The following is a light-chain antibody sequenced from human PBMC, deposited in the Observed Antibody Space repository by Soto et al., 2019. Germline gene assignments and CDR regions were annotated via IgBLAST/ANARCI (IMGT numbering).Light chain of an antibody. CDR3: HQYGSSPRT. J-gene: IGKJ1*01. Sequence: TLSLSPGEGATLSCRASQSVASNYLAWYQQKPGQAPRLLIYGASSRATGIPDRFSGSGSGTDFTLTISRLEPEDFAVYYCHQYGSSPRTFGQGTKVDI. V-gene: IGKV3-20*01. CDR2: GAS. CDR1: QSVASNY.